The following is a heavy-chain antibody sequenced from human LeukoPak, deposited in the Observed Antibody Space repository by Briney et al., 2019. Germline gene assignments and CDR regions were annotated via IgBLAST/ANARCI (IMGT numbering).Heavy chain of an antibody. D-gene: IGHD6-19*01. CDR3: ARASREQWLGFDY. J-gene: IGHJ4*02. Sequence: ASVKVSCKASGYTFTGYYMHWVRQAPGQGLEWMGWINPNSGGTNYAQKFQGRVTMTRDTSTSTAYMELSRLRSDDTAVYYCARASREQWLGFDYWGQGTLVTVSS. CDR1: GYTFTGYY. V-gene: IGHV1-2*02. CDR2: INPNSGGT.